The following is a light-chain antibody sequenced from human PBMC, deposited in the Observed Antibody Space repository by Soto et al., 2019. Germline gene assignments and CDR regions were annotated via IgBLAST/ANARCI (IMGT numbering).Light chain of an antibody. V-gene: IGKV1-27*01. Sequence: DIQMTQSPSSLSASVGDRVTITCRASQGISNFLAWYQQRPGKVPKVLIYAASTLQSGVPSRFSGSGCGTDFTLTITSLQPEDVATYYCQKYNSAPSLTFGGWTKFEIK. J-gene: IGKJ4*01. CDR2: AAS. CDR3: QKYNSAPSLT. CDR1: QGISNF.